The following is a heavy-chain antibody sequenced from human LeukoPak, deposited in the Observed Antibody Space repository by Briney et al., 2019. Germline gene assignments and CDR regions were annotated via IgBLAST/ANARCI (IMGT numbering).Heavy chain of an antibody. CDR2: ISWNSDRI. CDR1: GFTFDDYT. D-gene: IGHD5-24*01. Sequence: GGSLRLSCAASGFTFDDYTMHWVRQAPGKGLEWVSGISWNSDRIGYADSVKGRFIISRDNAKNSLYLQMNSLRVEDTALYYCARSRGWHLDQLWGQGTLVTVSS. J-gene: IGHJ4*02. CDR3: ARSRGWHLDQL. V-gene: IGHV3-9*01.